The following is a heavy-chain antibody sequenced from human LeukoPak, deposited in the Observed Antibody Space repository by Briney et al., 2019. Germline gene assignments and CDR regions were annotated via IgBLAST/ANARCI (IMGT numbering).Heavy chain of an antibody. V-gene: IGHV1-69*13. D-gene: IGHD3-9*01. Sequence: ASVKVSCKASGGTFSSYAISWVRQAPGQGLEWMGGIIPIFGTADYAQKFQGRVTITADESTSTAYMELNSLRSEDTAVYYCARSGPHYDILTGDEVNWFDPWGQGTLVTVSS. J-gene: IGHJ5*02. CDR3: ARSGPHYDILTGDEVNWFDP. CDR1: GGTFSSYA. CDR2: IIPIFGTA.